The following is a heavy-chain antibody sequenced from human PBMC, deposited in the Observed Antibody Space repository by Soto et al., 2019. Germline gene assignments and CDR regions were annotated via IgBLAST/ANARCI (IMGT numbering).Heavy chain of an antibody. CDR1: GGSITRGSYF. Sequence: ASETLSLTGALPGGSITRGSYFWGVICQHPGKGLEWIGYIYYSGSTYYNPSLKSRVTISVDTSKNQFSLKLSSVTAADTAVYYCAREMGGEALSYWGQGTLVTVSS. CDR2: IYYSGST. V-gene: IGHV4-31*11. D-gene: IGHD2-21*01. CDR3: AREMGGEALSY. J-gene: IGHJ4*02.